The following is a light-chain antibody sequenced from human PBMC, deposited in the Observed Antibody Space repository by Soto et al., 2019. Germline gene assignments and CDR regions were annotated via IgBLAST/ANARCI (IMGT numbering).Light chain of an antibody. J-gene: IGLJ3*02. CDR1: TSDVGGYNY. V-gene: IGLV2-14*01. CDR3: SSYSGTSTLV. Sequence: QSVLTQPASVSGSPGQSIIISCTGTTSDVGGYNYVSWYQQVPGKAPKLMIYEVINRPSGVSNRFSGSKSGNTASLTISGLQTVDEADYYCSSYSGTSTLVFGGGTKLTVL. CDR2: EVI.